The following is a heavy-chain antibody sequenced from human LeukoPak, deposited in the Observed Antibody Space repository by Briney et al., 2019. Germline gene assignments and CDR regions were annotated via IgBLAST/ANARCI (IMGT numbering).Heavy chain of an antibody. D-gene: IGHD1-26*01. J-gene: IGHJ3*02. CDR1: GYTFTSYG. CDR3: ARGGARTHDAFDI. V-gene: IGHV1-18*01. CDR2: ISAYNGNT. Sequence: AASVKVPCQASGYTFTSYGISWVRQAPGQGLEWMGWISAYNGNTNYAQKLQGRVTMTTDTSTSTAYMELRSLRSDDTAVYYCARGGARTHDAFDICSQGTMVTVSS.